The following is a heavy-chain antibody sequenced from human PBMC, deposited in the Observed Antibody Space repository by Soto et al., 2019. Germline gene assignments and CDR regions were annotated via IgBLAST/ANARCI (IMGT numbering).Heavy chain of an antibody. CDR1: GYTFTSYE. D-gene: IGHD4-17*01. J-gene: IGHJ5*02. CDR3: ARGIKYGAYSRWFDP. V-gene: IGHV1-8*01. Sequence: ASVKVSCKASGYTFTSYEINWVRQATGQGLEYLGWMNPNSGKTAYVQKFQGRVTMTWDTSITTAYMELSSLRSEDTAVYFCARGIKYGAYSRWFDPWGQGTRVTVSS. CDR2: MNPNSGKT.